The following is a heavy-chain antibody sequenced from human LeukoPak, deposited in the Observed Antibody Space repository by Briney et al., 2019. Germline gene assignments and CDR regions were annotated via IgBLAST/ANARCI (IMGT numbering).Heavy chain of an antibody. CDR1: GYTFSAYT. V-gene: IGHV1-3*01. J-gene: IGHJ4*02. Sequence: ASVKVSCKASGYTFSAYTIHWVRQAPGQRFKWMGWIDSDNGDTRYSQTFQGRVTITRDTSANTVYMELSSLRSEDTALYYCARGSTSDWPLDHWGQETLVTISS. CDR2: IDSDNGDT. D-gene: IGHD6-19*01. CDR3: ARGSTSDWPLDH.